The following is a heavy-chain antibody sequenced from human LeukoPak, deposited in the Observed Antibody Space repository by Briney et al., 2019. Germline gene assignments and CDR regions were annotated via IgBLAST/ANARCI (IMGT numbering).Heavy chain of an antibody. J-gene: IGHJ3*02. CDR1: GYTFTSYY. V-gene: IGHV1-46*01. CDR2: INPSGGST. D-gene: IGHD5-12*01. Sequence: VASVKVSCKASGYTFTSYYMHWVRQAPGQGLEWMGVINPSGGSTSYAQKFQGRVTMTRDTSTSTVYMELSSLRSEDTAVYYCARSGLRLRDGAAFDIWGQGTMVTVSS. CDR3: ARSGLRLRDGAAFDI.